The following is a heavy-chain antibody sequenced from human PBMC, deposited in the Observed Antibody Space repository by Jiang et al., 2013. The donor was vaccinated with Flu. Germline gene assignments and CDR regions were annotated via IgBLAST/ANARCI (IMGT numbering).Heavy chain of an antibody. D-gene: IGHD4-17*01. V-gene: IGHV1-69*01. CDR3: ARSKLDDYGDYGPDAFDI. CDR1: GGTFSSYA. J-gene: IGHJ3*02. Sequence: GGTFSSYAISWVRQAPGQGLEWMGGIIPIFGTANYAQKFQGRVTITADESTSTAYMELSSLRSEDTAVYYCARSKLDDYGDYGPDAFDIWGQGTMVTVSS. CDR2: IIPIFGTA.